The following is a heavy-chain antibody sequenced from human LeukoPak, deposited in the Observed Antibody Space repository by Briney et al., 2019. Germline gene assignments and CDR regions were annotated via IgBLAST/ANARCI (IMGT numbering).Heavy chain of an antibody. V-gene: IGHV3-30*01. D-gene: IGHD6-13*01. Sequence: GGSLRLSCAASGFTFSSYAMHWVRQAPGKGLEWVAVISYDGSNKHYADSVKGRFTISRDNSKNTLYLQMNSLRAEDTAVYYCARDGVAAAGIHWFDPWGQGTLVTVSS. CDR1: GFTFSSYA. J-gene: IGHJ5*02. CDR2: ISYDGSNK. CDR3: ARDGVAAAGIHWFDP.